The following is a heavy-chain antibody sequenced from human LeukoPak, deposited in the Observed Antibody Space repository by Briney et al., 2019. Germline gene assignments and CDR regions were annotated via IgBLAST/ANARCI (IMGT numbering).Heavy chain of an antibody. D-gene: IGHD2-15*01. J-gene: IGHJ6*02. CDR1: GFTFSSYG. V-gene: IGHV3-30*18. Sequence: GGSLRLSCAASGFTFSSYGMHWVRQAPGKGLEWVAVISYDRSNKYYADSVKGRFTISRDNYKNTLYLQMNSLRAEDTAVYYCAKGLVAATYYYYGMDVWGQGTTVTVSS. CDR2: ISYDRSNK. CDR3: AKGLVAATYYYYGMDV.